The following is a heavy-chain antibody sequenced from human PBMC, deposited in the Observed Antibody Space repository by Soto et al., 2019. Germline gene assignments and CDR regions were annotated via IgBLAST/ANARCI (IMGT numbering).Heavy chain of an antibody. CDR3: AKSLYNHHRGPKYH. J-gene: IGHJ5*02. D-gene: IGHD1-20*01. V-gene: IGHV3-23*01. Sequence: EVQLLESGGGLVQPGGSLRLSCVGSGFTFSSYDMTWVRQAPGKGLEWVSSFSFYGRRDNTYYADSVKGRFTISRDNSRNPVYPQMDNLGVEDTALYYCAKSLYNHHRGPKYHWGQGTLVTVSS. CDR1: GFTFSSYD. CDR2: FSFYGRRDNT.